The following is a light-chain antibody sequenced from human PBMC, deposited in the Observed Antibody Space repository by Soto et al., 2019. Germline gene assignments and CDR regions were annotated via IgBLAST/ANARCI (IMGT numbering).Light chain of an antibody. V-gene: IGKV3-15*01. CDR3: QQYNNWIGT. Sequence: EIVMTQSPATLSVSRGERATLSCSANQAISSNLAWYQQKPGQAPRLLIYGASTRATDIPDRFSGSGSVTEFTLTISSLQSEDFAVYYCQQYNNWIGTFGGGTKVEIK. CDR2: GAS. J-gene: IGKJ4*01. CDR1: QAISSN.